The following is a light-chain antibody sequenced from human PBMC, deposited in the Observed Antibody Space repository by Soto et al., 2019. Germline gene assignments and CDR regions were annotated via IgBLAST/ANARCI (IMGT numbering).Light chain of an antibody. V-gene: IGLV2-14*01. CDR1: SSDVGGYNY. CDR2: EVS. CDR3: SSYTSSSTYV. Sequence: QSALTQPASVSGSPGQSITISCTGTSSDVGGYNYVSWYQQHPGKAPKLMIYEVSNRPSGVSNRFSGSKSGNTASLTISGLLAEDEADYYCSSYTSSSTYVFGTGTKV. J-gene: IGLJ1*01.